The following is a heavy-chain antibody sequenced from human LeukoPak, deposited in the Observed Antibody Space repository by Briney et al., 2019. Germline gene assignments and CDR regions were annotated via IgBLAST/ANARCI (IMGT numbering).Heavy chain of an antibody. CDR3: ASGSGSYRTPYYYMDV. CDR2: IYSGGST. V-gene: IGHV3-53*01. Sequence: PGGSLRLSCAASGFTVSSNYMSWARQAPGKGLEWVSVIYSGGSTYYADSVKGRFTISRDNSKNTLYLQMNSLRAEDTAVYYCASGSGSYRTPYYYMDVWGTGTTVTDSS. J-gene: IGHJ6*03. CDR1: GFTVSSNY. D-gene: IGHD3-10*01.